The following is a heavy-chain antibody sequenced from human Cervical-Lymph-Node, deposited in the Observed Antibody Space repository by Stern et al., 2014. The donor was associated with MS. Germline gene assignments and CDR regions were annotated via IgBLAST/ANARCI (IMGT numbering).Heavy chain of an antibody. CDR3: ANPLPYDI. D-gene: IGHD5-12*01. V-gene: IGHV1-46*03. Sequence: QVQLVQSGAEVKKPGASVKVSCKASGDTFTSYPIHWLRQAPGKGLVWMGMVQPTDGRTHYAQTFKGRVTMTTDTSTRTVYMELSSLRPEDTAMYFGANPLPYDIWGQGTRVTVSS. CDR1: GDTFTSYP. CDR2: VQPTDGRT. J-gene: IGHJ1*01.